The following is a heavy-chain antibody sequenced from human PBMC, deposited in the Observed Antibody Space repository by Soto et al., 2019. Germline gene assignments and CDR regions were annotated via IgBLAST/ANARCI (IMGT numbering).Heavy chain of an antibody. Sequence: SETLSLTCAVYAGSFTGFHWTWIRRPPGKGLEWIGEIKHSGSTNYNPSLTRRVTISVDTSKNQFSLKLNSVTAADTAVYYCARGVPFGHYSMDGWGQGTTVTVSS. D-gene: IGHD3-3*01. J-gene: IGHJ6*02. CDR3: ARGVPFGHYSMDG. CDR2: IKHSGST. CDR1: AGSFTGFH. V-gene: IGHV4-34*01.